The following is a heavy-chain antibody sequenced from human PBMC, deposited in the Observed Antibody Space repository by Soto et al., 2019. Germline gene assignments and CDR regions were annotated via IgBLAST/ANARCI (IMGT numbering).Heavy chain of an antibody. V-gene: IGHV3-33*01. Sequence: VGSLRLSCAASGFTFSSYGMHWVRQAPGKGLEWVAVIWYDGSNKYYADSVKGRFTISRDNSKNTLYLQMNSLRAEDTAVYYCARDGRCIAVAGTDLTYYYYYGMDVWGQGTTVTVSS. CDR1: GFTFSSYG. CDR3: ARDGRCIAVAGTDLTYYYYYGMDV. D-gene: IGHD6-19*01. CDR2: IWYDGSNK. J-gene: IGHJ6*02.